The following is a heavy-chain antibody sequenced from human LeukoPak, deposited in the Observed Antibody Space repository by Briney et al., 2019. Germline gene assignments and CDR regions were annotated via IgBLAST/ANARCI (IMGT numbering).Heavy chain of an antibody. J-gene: IGHJ4*02. CDR1: GYTFTSYG. D-gene: IGHD3-3*01. V-gene: IGHV1-18*01. CDR3: ARDFSNFGDF. CDR2: ISGYNGVT. Sequence: ASVKVSCKTSGYTFTSYGVCWVRQAPGQGLAWMGWISGYNGVTRYPQTFQDRITMTTDTSASTVYMELKNLTSDDTAVYFCARDFSNFGDFWGQGTLITVSA.